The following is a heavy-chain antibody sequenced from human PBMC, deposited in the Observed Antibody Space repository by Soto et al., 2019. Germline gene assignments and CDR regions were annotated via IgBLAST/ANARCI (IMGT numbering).Heavy chain of an antibody. J-gene: IGHJ6*02. D-gene: IGHD6-13*01. CDR2: IYYSGCT. V-gene: IGHV4-61*01. Sequence: SETLSLTCTVSGGSVSSGSYYWSWIRQPPGKGLEWIGYIYYSGCTNYNPSLKSRVTISVDTSKNQFSLKLSSVTAADTAVYYCARDPYSSPHYYYYGMDVWGQGTTVTVSS. CDR3: ARDPYSSPHYYYYGMDV. CDR1: GGSVSSGSYY.